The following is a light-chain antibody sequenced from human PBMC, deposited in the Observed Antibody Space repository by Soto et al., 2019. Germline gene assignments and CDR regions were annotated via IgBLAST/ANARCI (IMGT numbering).Light chain of an antibody. CDR3: SSYTRISTVI. Sequence: QFALTQPVSVSGSPGQSITLSCTGTSGDVGGYDYVSWYQQHPGKAPKLMIFEVNNRPSGVSDRFSGSKSGNTASLTISGLQDEDEADYFCSSYTRISTVIFGGGTKVTVL. J-gene: IGLJ2*01. CDR1: SGDVGGYDY. V-gene: IGLV2-14*01. CDR2: EVN.